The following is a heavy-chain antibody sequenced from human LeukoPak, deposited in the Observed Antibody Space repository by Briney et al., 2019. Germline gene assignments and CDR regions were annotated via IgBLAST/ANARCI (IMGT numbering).Heavy chain of an antibody. CDR1: GYTFTGYY. J-gene: IGHJ5*02. CDR3: SRGGSKEAPYVGSWFAP. CDR2: INPNSGGT. D-gene: IGHD3-16*01. Sequence: GASVKVSCKASGYTFTGYYMHWVRQAPGQGLEWMGWINPNSGGTNYAQKFQGRVTMTRDTSISTAYLELSSLRSEDTAVYYCSRGGSKEAPYVGSWFAPGGRGTWATSSS. V-gene: IGHV1-2*02.